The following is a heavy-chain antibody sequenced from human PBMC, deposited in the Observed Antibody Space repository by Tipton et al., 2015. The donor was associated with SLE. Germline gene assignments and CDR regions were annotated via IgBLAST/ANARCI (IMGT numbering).Heavy chain of an antibody. CDR2: IDYTGST. D-gene: IGHD2-2*01. CDR3: ARVDSTDWWSDP. V-gene: IGHV4-59*01. CDR1: GGSFGFYY. Sequence: LRLSCTVAGGSFGFYYWTWIRQPPGQGLQWIGHIDYTGSTHYNPSLKTRVTISEDTSTNQFSLRLSSVTAADTAVYYCARVDSTDWWSDPWGQGTLVTFSS. J-gene: IGHJ5*02.